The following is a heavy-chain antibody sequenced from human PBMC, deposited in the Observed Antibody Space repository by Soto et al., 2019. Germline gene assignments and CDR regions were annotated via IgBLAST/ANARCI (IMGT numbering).Heavy chain of an antibody. CDR2: VDSCVCT. CDR3: ARYRREAVAGYTLDN. J-gene: IGHJ4*02. V-gene: IGHV4-59*01. D-gene: IGHD6-13*01. Sequence: PSETLSLTGTVSGGSISSNCCTWIRQPPGNGLQCSEYVDSCVCTNYNPSIKSRVTFSEDTSKSQFSLKVNAITAADTAVYSCARYRREAVAGYTLDNWDQGVLVTASS. CDR1: GGSISSNC.